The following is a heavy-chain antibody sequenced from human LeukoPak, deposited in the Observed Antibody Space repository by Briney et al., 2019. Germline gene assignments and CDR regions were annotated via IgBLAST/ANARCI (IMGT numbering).Heavy chain of an antibody. CDR3: ARLGYDYGDYFDY. D-gene: IGHD4-17*01. J-gene: IGHJ4*02. CDR2: IKQDGSEK. V-gene: IGHV3-7*01. Sequence: GGSLRLSCAASGFTFSSYWMSWVRQAPGKGLEWVANIKQDGSEKYYVDSVKGRFTISRDNAKNSLYLQMNSLRAEDTAVYYCARLGYDYGDYFDYWGQGTLVTVSS. CDR1: GFTFSSYW.